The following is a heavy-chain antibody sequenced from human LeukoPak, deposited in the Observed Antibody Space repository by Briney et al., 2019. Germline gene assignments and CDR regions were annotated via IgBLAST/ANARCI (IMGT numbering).Heavy chain of an antibody. J-gene: IGHJ5*02. CDR2: INPNSGGT. D-gene: IGHD2-2*01. V-gene: IGHV1-2*02. Sequence: ASVKVSCKASGGTFSSYAISWVRQAPGQGLEWMGWINPNSGGTNYAQKFQGRVTMTRDTSISTAYMELSRLRSDDTAVYYCAREIVVVPAATYNWFDPWGQGTLVTVSS. CDR3: AREIVVVPAATYNWFDP. CDR1: GGTFSSYA.